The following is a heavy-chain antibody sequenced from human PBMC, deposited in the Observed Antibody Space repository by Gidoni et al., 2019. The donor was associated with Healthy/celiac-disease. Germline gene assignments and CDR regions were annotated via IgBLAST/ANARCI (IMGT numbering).Heavy chain of an antibody. J-gene: IGHJ3*02. V-gene: IGHV4-39*01. Sequence: QLQLQESGPGLVKPSETLSLTCTVAGGSISSSSYYWGWIRQPPGKGLEWIGSIYYSGSTYYNPSLKSRVTISVDTSKNQFSLKLSSVTAADTAVYYCARPRPVGGGSDAFDIWGQGTMVTVSS. CDR2: IYYSGST. D-gene: IGHD1-26*01. CDR1: GGSISSSSYY. CDR3: ARPRPVGGGSDAFDI.